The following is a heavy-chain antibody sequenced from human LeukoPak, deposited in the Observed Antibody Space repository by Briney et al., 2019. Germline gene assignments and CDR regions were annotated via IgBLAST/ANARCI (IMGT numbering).Heavy chain of an antibody. V-gene: IGHV3-30*02. CDR3: AKDHCSSTGCDGSPGY. Sequence: GGSLRLSCAASGFTFSSYGMHWVRQAPGKGLEWVAFIPYDGSKKYYADSVKGRFTISRDNSKNTPYLQMNSLRAEDTAVYYCAKDHCSSTGCDGSPGYWGQGALVTVSS. D-gene: IGHD2-2*01. CDR2: IPYDGSKK. CDR1: GFTFSSYG. J-gene: IGHJ4*02.